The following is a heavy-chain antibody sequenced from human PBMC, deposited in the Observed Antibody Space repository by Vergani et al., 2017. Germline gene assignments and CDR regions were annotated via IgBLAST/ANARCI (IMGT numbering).Heavy chain of an antibody. Sequence: EVQLVQSGAEVKKPGESLKISCKGSGYSFTSYWIGWVRQMPGKGLEWMGIIYPGDSDTRYSPSFQGQVTISADKSISTAYLQWSSLKASDTAMYYCERHQRGCGGDCYFSAFDLWGQGTMVTVSS. CDR3: ERHQRGCGGDCYFSAFDL. V-gene: IGHV5-51*01. CDR2: IYPGDSDT. CDR1: GYSFTSYW. D-gene: IGHD2-21*02. J-gene: IGHJ3*01.